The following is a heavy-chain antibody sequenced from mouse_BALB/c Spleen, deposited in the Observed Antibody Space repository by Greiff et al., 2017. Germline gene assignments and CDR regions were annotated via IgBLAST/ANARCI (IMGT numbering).Heavy chain of an antibody. V-gene: IGHV1-55*01. D-gene: IGHD1-1*01. J-gene: IGHJ4*01. CDR2: IYPGSGST. CDR1: GYTFTSYW. Sequence: QVQLQQPGAELVKPGTSVKLSCKASGYTFTSYWINWVKLRPGQGLEWIGDIYPGSGSTNYNEKFKSKATLTVDTSSSTAYMQLSSLASEDSALYYCARRGRDYYAMDYWGQGTSVTVSS. CDR3: ARRGRDYYAMDY.